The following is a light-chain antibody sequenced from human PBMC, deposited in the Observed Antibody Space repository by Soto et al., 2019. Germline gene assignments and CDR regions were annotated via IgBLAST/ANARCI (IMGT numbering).Light chain of an antibody. CDR2: DAS. CDR3: QQYNSFRT. J-gene: IGKJ1*01. V-gene: IGKV1-5*01. Sequence: DIQMTQSPSTLSASVGDRVTITCRASQSISSWLAWYQQKPGIAPKLLIYDASTLESGVPSRFSGSGSGTEFTITISRLQPDDFATYYCQQYNSFRTVGQGTKVEI. CDR1: QSISSW.